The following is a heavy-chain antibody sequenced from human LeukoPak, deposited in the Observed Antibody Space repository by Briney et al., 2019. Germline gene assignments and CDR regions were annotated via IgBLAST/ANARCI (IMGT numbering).Heavy chain of an antibody. V-gene: IGHV4-34*01. Sequence: SETLSLTCAVYGGSFSGYYWSWIRQPPGKGLEWIGEINQSGSTNYNPSLKSRVTISVDTSKNQFSLKLSSVTAADTAVYYCARARYCSSTSCYGTFDYWGQGTLVTVSS. CDR2: INQSGST. J-gene: IGHJ4*02. D-gene: IGHD2-2*01. CDR3: ARARYCSSTSCYGTFDY. CDR1: GGSFSGYY.